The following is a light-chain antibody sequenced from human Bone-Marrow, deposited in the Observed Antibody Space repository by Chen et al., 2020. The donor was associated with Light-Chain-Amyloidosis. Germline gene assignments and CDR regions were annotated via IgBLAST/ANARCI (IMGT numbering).Light chain of an antibody. CDR1: DLPTKY. J-gene: IGLJ2*01. Sequence: SYELTQPPSVSVSPGQTARINCSGDDLPTKYAYWYQQKPGQAPVLVIHRDTERPSGISERFSGSSSGTTAALTSSGVQAEDEADEHCQSADSSGTYEVRFGGGTKLTVL. CDR2: RDT. V-gene: IGLV3-25*03. CDR3: QSADSSGTYEVR.